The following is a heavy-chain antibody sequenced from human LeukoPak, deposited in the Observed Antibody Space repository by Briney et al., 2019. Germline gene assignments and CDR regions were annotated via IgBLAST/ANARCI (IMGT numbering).Heavy chain of an antibody. CDR2: INHSGST. D-gene: IGHD6-6*01. J-gene: IGHJ4*02. CDR3: ARRPGYSSSSRIYFDS. CDR1: GDSFSGFY. Sequence: SETLSLTCAVSGDSFSGFYWTWIRQPPGKGLEWMGKINHSGSTKYNPSLKSRVTISIDTSKNQFSLKLSSVTAADTAVYYCARRPGYSSSSRIYFDSWDQGTLVTVSS. V-gene: IGHV4-34*01.